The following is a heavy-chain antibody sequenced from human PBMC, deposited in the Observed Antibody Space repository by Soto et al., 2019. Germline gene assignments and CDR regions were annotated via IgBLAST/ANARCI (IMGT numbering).Heavy chain of an antibody. CDR3: AKDRRVLLWFGELPPC. Sequence: PGGSLIISWASSGCTFSSYSMSLVRQAPGKGLEWVSAISGSGGSTYYADSVKGRFTISRDNSKNTLYLQMNSLRAEDTAVYYCAKDRRVLLWFGELPPCWGQGTLVTVSS. J-gene: IGHJ4*02. D-gene: IGHD3-10*01. V-gene: IGHV3-23*01. CDR1: GCTFSSYS. CDR2: ISGSGGST.